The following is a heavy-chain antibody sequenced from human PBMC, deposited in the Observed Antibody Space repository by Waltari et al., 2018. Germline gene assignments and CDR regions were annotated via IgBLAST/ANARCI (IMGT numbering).Heavy chain of an antibody. V-gene: IGHV4-38-2*01. J-gene: IGHJ5*02. Sequence: VQLQASGPGLVKPSETLSLTCAVADYSISSGHHWGWIRQPPGKGLEWIGSISPGGSTYYNPSLKGRVTISLDTSKNQFSLKLSAVTAADTAIYYCASGQSGSTGGAWFDPWGQGTLVTVSS. CDR3: ASGQSGSTGGAWFDP. CDR2: ISPGGST. CDR1: DYSISSGHH. D-gene: IGHD1-26*01.